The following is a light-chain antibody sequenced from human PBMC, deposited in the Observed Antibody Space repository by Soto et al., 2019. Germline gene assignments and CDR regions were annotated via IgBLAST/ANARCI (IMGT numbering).Light chain of an antibody. CDR1: STDVGGYNY. Sequence: QSALTQPPSAAGSPGQSVTISCTGTSTDVGGYNYVSWYQQYPGKAPKLMIYEVSKRPSGVPDRFSGSKSGTSASLAITGLQAEDEADYYCQSYDSSLSGSVFGGGTQLTVL. V-gene: IGLV2-8*01. CDR2: EVS. J-gene: IGLJ2*01. CDR3: QSYDSSLSGSV.